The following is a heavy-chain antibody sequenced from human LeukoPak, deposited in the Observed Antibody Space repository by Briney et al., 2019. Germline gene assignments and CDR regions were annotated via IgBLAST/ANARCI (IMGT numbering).Heavy chain of an antibody. D-gene: IGHD3-3*01. Sequence: SETLSLTCTVSGDSISSYYWSWIRQPPGKELEWIGYIYYSGSTNYNPSLKSRVTISIDTSKNQFSLNLISVTAADTAVYYCAKKDFGVVITSRPGGQGTLVTVSS. CDR1: GDSISSYY. CDR2: IYYSGST. V-gene: IGHV4-59*01. CDR3: AKKDFGVVITSRP. J-gene: IGHJ4*02.